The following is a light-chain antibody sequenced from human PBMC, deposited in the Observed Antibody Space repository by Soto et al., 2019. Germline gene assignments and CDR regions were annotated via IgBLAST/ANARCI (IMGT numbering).Light chain of an antibody. CDR2: DASN. CDR3: QQYNSYIT. J-gene: IGKJ4*01. V-gene: IGKV1-5*01. Sequence: DIQMTQSPSTLSASVGDRVTITCRASQSISNWLAWYQQKPGKAPKPLIYDASNSLVGGLESRFSGSGSGTEFTLTISNLQPDDFATYYCQQYNSYITFGGGTKVDIK. CDR1: QSISNW.